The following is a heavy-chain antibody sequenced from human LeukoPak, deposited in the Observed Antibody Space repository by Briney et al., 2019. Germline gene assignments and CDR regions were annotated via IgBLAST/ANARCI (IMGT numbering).Heavy chain of an antibody. Sequence: GRSLRLSCAASGFTFSSYAMHWVRQAPGKGLEWVAVISYDGSNKYYADSVKGRFTIYRDNSKNTLYLQMNSLRAEDTAVYYCAREDTAMAWYAFDIWGQGTMVTVSS. V-gene: IGHV3-30-3*01. D-gene: IGHD5-18*01. CDR2: ISYDGSNK. J-gene: IGHJ3*02. CDR1: GFTFSSYA. CDR3: AREDTAMAWYAFDI.